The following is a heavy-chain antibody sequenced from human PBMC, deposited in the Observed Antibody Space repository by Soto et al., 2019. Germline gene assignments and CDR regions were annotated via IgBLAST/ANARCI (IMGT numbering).Heavy chain of an antibody. V-gene: IGHV1-69*01. CDR3: ARGQFHHVSNYYYALDV. J-gene: IGHJ6*02. CDR2: FIPMFNRP. CDR1: GGTFSSYA. Sequence: QVQLVQSGAEVKKPGSSVKVSCKASGGTFSSYAISWVRQAPGQGLEWMGGFIPMFNRPHSARKFQGRVTINADESTSTDYMDLSSLRSEDTAVYYCARGQFHHVSNYYYALDVWGQGTTVTVSS.